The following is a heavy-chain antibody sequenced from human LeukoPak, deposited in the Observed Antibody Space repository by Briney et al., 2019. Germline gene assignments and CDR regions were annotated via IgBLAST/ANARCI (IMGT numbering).Heavy chain of an antibody. J-gene: IGHJ6*02. D-gene: IGHD1-1*01. Sequence: GGSLRLSCAASGFTVSSNYMSWVRQAPGRGLEWVSVVYSGGSTYYADSVKGRFTISRDNPKNTLYLPMNSLRAEDTAVYYCARGVTTGTTPYYYAMDVWGQGTTVTVSS. CDR3: ARGVTTGTTPYYYAMDV. V-gene: IGHV3-53*01. CDR2: VYSGGST. CDR1: GFTVSSNY.